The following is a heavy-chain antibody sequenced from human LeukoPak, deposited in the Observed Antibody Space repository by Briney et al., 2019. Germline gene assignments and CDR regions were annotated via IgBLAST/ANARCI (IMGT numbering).Heavy chain of an antibody. J-gene: IGHJ6*03. CDR3: TTESGSGSYQYHSYHYYYMDV. CDR2: IKSKIDGGTT. CDR1: GFTFSNAW. V-gene: IGHV3-15*01. D-gene: IGHD3-10*01. Sequence: GGSLRLSCAASGFTFSNAWMSWVRQAPGKGLEWVGRIKSKIDGGTTDYAAPVKGRFTISRDDSKNTLYLQMNSLKTEDTAVYYCTTESGSGSYQYHSYHYYYMDVWGKGTTVTISS.